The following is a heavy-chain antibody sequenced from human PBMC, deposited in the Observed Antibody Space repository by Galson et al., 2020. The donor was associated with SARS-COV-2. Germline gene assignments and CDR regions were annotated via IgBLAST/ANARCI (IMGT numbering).Heavy chain of an antibody. CDR1: GGTFSSYT. CDR3: ARGVGSSGFGAVEGMDV. D-gene: IGHD6-19*01. CDR2: IIPILGIA. Sequence: SVKVSCKASGGTFSSYTISWVRQAPGQGLEWMGRIIPILGIANYAQKFQGRVTITADKSTSTAYMELSSLRSEDTAVYYCARGVGSSGFGAVEGMDVWGQGTTVTVSS. V-gene: IGHV1-69*02. J-gene: IGHJ6*02.